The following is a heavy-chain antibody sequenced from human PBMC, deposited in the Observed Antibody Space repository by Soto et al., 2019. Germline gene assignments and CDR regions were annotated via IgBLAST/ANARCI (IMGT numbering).Heavy chain of an antibody. Sequence: QVQLVQSGAEVKKPGASVKVSCKASGYSFSDYDINWVRQATGQGPEWMGWMNPNSGKTGYAQKVQGRVTMTRHTSINTAYMELSSLGSEDTAVYYCARDNRYNWNDEGWFDPWGQGTLVTVSS. CDR1: GYSFSDYD. V-gene: IGHV1-8*01. D-gene: IGHD1-20*01. CDR3: ARDNRYNWNDEGWFDP. CDR2: MNPNSGKT. J-gene: IGHJ5*02.